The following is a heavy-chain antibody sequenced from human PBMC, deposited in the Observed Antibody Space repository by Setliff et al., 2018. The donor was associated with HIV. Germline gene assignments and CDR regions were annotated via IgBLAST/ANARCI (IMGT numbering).Heavy chain of an antibody. D-gene: IGHD4-17*01. CDR1: GATFSSYA. V-gene: IGHV1-69*13. CDR3: AIPVMTNGDYIFDY. J-gene: IGHJ4*02. CDR2: IIPIFGTA. Sequence: RASVKVSCKASGATFSSYAISWVRQAPGQGLEWMGGIIPIFGTAKYAQKFQGRVTITADESTSTAYMELSSLRSEDTAVYYCAIPVMTNGDYIFDYWGQGTLVTVSS.